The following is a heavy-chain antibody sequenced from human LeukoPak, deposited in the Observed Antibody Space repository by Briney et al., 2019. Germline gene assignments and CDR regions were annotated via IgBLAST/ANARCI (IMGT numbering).Heavy chain of an antibody. Sequence: PGGSLRLSCAASGVTFHNYAIHWVRQAPGKGLEWVSLTSGDGITTYFADSVKGRFTISRDNSKSSLFLQMNSLRTEDTALYYCARDHVYGGADYWGQGTLATVSS. CDR2: TSGDGITT. CDR1: GVTFHNYA. D-gene: IGHD5/OR15-5a*01. V-gene: IGHV3-43*02. CDR3: ARDHVYGGADY. J-gene: IGHJ4*02.